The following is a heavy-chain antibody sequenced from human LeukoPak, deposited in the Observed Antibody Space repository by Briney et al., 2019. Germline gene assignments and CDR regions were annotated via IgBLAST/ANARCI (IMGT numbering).Heavy chain of an antibody. CDR3: ARSPFHEDSSGYYSN. Sequence: PSETLSLTCTVSGGSISSYYWSWIRQPPGKGLEWIGYIYYSGSTNYNPSLKSRVTISVDTSKNQFSLKLSSVTAADTAVYYCARSPFHEDSSGYYSNWGQGTLVTVSS. CDR1: GGSISSYY. V-gene: IGHV4-59*01. CDR2: IYYSGST. D-gene: IGHD3-22*01. J-gene: IGHJ4*02.